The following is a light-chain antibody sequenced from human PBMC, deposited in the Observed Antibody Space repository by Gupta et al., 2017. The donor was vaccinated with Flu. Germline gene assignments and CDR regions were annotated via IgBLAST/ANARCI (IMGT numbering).Light chain of an antibody. CDR2: LGS. CDR1: QSLLHSNGYNY. V-gene: IGKV2-28*01. CDR3: MQALQTWT. J-gene: IGKJ1*01. Sequence: IVLTQSPLSLPVTPGEPPSISCRSSQSLLHSNGYNYLDWYLQKPGQSPQLLIYLGSNRASGVPDRFSGSGSGTDFTLKISRVEAEDVGVYYCMQALQTWTFGQGTKVEIK.